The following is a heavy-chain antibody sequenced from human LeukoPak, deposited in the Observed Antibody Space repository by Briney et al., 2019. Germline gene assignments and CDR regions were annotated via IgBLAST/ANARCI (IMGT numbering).Heavy chain of an antibody. V-gene: IGHV4-39*01. CDR3: ARGPYGDYFEYYFDY. Sequence: SETLSLTCTVSGGSISSSSYYWGWIRQPPGKGLEWIGSIYYSGSTYYNPSLKSRVTISVDTSKNQFSLKLSSVTAADTAVYYCARGPYGDYFEYYFDYWGQGTLVTVSS. CDR2: IYYSGST. J-gene: IGHJ4*02. CDR1: GGSISSSSYY. D-gene: IGHD4-17*01.